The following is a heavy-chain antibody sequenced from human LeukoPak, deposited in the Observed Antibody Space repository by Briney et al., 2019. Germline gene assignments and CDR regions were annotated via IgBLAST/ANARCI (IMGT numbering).Heavy chain of an antibody. CDR3: ARAETDYFDTRGYSYYFDY. J-gene: IGHJ4*02. Sequence: ASVKVSCKTSGYTFTNYAMHWVRQAPGQRLEWMGWINAGSGNTKYSQKFQGRVTIIRDTSASTAYMELSSLRPEDTAVYYCARAETDYFDTRGYSYYFDYWGQGTLVTVSS. D-gene: IGHD3-22*01. CDR2: INAGSGNT. CDR1: GYTFTNYA. V-gene: IGHV1-3*01.